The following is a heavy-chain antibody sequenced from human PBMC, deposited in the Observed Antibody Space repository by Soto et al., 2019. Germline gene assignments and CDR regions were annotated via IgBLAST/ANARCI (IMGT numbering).Heavy chain of an antibody. CDR3: AKRYCSGGSCYSDDAFDI. J-gene: IGHJ3*02. CDR1: GFTFSSYA. CDR2: ISGSGGST. Sequence: EVQLLESGGGLVQPGGSLRLSCAASGFTFSSYAMSWVRQAPGKGLEWVSAISGSGGSTYYADSVKGRFTISRDNSKNTLYLQMNSLRAEDTAVYYCAKRYCSGGSCYSDDAFDIWSQGTMVTVSS. V-gene: IGHV3-23*01. D-gene: IGHD2-15*01.